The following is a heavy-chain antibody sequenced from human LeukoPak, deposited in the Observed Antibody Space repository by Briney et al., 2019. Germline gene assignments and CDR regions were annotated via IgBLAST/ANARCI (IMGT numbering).Heavy chain of an antibody. J-gene: IGHJ4*02. V-gene: IGHV3-66*01. D-gene: IGHD6-6*01. Sequence: PGGSLRPSCAASGFTVSSNYMKWVRQAPGKGLEWVSVIYSSGSTHYADSVKGRFTISRDNSKNTLCLQMNSLRAEDTAVYYCAKEYSTSSGFDHWGQGTLVTVSS. CDR3: AKEYSTSSGFDH. CDR2: IYSSGST. CDR1: GFTVSSNY.